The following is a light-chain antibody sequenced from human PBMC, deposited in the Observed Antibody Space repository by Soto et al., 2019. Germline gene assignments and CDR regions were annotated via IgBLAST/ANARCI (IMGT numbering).Light chain of an antibody. Sequence: DVQMPQSPSTLSASVGAGARITCLASQIIRYWLAWFQQKPGKAPRLLIYEASRLESGVPSRISGSGSGTEFTLTISSLQPDDFATYYCQQYTNYPWTLGQGTKVDIK. CDR3: QQYTNYPWT. CDR1: QIIRYW. CDR2: EAS. V-gene: IGKV1-5*03. J-gene: IGKJ1*01.